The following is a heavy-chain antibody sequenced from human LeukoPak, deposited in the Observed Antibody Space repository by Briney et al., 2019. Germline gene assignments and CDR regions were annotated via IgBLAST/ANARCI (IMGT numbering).Heavy chain of an antibody. Sequence: ASVKVSCKASGYTFTNYDINWVRQAAGQGLEWMGWLNPNNGKTGYAQKFQGRVTITRDTSISTAYMELSSLRSEDTAVYYYARGPSRQLVPNFYYYYYMDVWGKGTTVTVSS. D-gene: IGHD6-6*01. J-gene: IGHJ6*03. CDR1: GYTFTNYD. CDR3: ARGPSRQLVPNFYYYYYMDV. CDR2: LNPNNGKT. V-gene: IGHV1-8*03.